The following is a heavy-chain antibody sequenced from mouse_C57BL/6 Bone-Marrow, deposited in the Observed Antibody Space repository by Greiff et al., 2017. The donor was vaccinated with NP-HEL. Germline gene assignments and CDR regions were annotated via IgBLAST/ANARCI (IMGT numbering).Heavy chain of an antibody. CDR1: GYTFTSYG. D-gene: IGHD1-1*01. CDR2: IYPRSGNT. V-gene: IGHV1-81*01. Sequence: QVQLKESGAELARPGASVKLSCKASGYTFTSYGISWVKQRTGQGLEWIGEIYPRSGNTYYNEKFKGKATLTADKSSSTAYMELRSLTSEDSAVYFCARGLYYYGSGYAMDYWGQGTSVTVSS. J-gene: IGHJ4*01. CDR3: ARGLYYYGSGYAMDY.